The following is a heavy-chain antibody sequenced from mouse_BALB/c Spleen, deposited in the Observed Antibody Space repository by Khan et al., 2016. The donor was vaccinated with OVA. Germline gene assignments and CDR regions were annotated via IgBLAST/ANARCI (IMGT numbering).Heavy chain of an antibody. CDR3: ARGNDYGNSAEAMDY. Sequence: DLVKPGASVKLSCKASGYTFTSYWINWIKQRPGQGLEWIGRIAPGSGSTSYNEMFKDKATLTVDTSSSTAYLQVSSLSSEDSAVYFCARGNDYGNSAEAMDYWGQGTALTVSA. CDR1: GYTFTSYW. CDR2: IAPGSGST. V-gene: IGHV1S41*01. J-gene: IGHJ4*01. D-gene: IGHD1-1*01.